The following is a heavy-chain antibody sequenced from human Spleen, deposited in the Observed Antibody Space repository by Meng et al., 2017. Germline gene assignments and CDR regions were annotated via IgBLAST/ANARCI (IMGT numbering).Heavy chain of an antibody. V-gene: IGHV2-5*01. CDR2: IYWNDDK. J-gene: IGHJ4*02. CDR3: AHETGPTNPVTTYTGYFDY. Sequence: SGPTLVKPTQTLTLTCTFSGFSLSTSGVGVGWIRQPPGKALEWLALIYWNDDKRYSPSLKSRLTTTKDTVKNQVVLTMTNMDPVDTATYYCAHETGPTNPVTTYTGYFDYWGQGTLVTVSS. D-gene: IGHD4-17*01. CDR1: GFSLSTSGVG.